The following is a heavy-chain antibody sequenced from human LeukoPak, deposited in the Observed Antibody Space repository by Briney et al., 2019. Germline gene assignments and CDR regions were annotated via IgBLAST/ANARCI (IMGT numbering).Heavy chain of an antibody. CDR1: GYSFTSYW. CDR3: PSTRGGFFAGFDY. J-gene: IGHJ4*02. V-gene: IGHV5-51*06. Sequence: GESLKTPCQGSGYSFTSYWIGWVRPVPGQGLEWMGIIYPGDSDTGYRPSCQGKGTISAEKSISTAYLQWSSLKASDTAMYYCPSTRGGFFAGFDYWGQGTLVTVSS. CDR2: IYPGDSDT. D-gene: IGHD3-3*01.